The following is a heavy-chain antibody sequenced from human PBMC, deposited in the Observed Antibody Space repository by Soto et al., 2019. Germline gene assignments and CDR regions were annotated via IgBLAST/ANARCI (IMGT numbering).Heavy chain of an antibody. D-gene: IGHD2-15*01. CDR3: ASPTDLSAADYYYYGMDV. CDR1: GGTFSSYA. V-gene: IGHV1-69*13. CDR2: IIPIFGAA. J-gene: IGHJ6*02. Sequence: SVKVSCKASGGTFSSYAISWVRQAPGQGLEWMGGIIPIFGAANYAQKFQGRVTITADESTSTAYMELSSLRSEDTAVYYCASPTDLSAADYYYYGMDVWGQGTTVTVSS.